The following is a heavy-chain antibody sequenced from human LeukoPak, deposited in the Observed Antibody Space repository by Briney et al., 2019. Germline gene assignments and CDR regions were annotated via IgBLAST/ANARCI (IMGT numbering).Heavy chain of an antibody. CDR1: VFTFSNYG. J-gene: IGHJ4*02. CDR2: ISYDGSNK. CDR3: AKDSGSTAL. Sequence: PGGSLRLSCAASVFTFSNYGMHWVRQAPGKGLEWVSVISYDGSNKYYADSVKGRFTISRDNSKNTLYLQMNSLRAEDTAMYYCAKDSGSTALWGQGTLVTVSS. D-gene: IGHD1-26*01. V-gene: IGHV3-30*18.